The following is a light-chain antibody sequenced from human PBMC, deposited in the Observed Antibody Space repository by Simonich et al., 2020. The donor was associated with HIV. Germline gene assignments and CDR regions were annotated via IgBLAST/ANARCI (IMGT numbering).Light chain of an antibody. V-gene: IGLV2-8*01. CDR1: SSDVGGYNY. J-gene: IGLJ2*01. CDR2: EVS. CDR3: SSYAGSNNLV. Sequence: QSALTQPPSASGSPGQSVTISCTGTSSDVGGYNYVSWYQQHPGKAPKLMIYEVSKRPSGVRHRFSGSKSGNTASLTVSGLQAEDEAEYYCSSYAGSNNLVFGGGTKVTVL.